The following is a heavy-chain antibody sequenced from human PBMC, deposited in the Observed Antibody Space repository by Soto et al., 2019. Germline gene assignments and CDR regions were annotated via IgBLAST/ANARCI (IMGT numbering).Heavy chain of an antibody. V-gene: IGHV3-33*01. Sequence: QVQLVESGGGVVQPGRSLRLSCAASGFTFSSYGMYWVRQAPGKGLEWVAVIWYDGSNKYYADSVKGRFTISRDNSKNTLYLQRSSLRAEDKAVYYCARDQHPGAYWGQGTLVTVSS. CDR2: IWYDGSNK. CDR1: GFTFSSYG. CDR3: ARDQHPGAY. J-gene: IGHJ4*02.